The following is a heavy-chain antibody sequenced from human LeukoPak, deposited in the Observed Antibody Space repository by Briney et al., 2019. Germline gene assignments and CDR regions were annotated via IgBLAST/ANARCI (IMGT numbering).Heavy chain of an antibody. Sequence: GASVKVSCKASGYTFTGYYMHWVRQAPGQGLEWMGWINPNSGGTNYAQTFQGRVTMTRDTSISTAYMELSRLRSDDTGVYYCARDDGGVVVIPNDYWGQGTLVTVSS. CDR2: INPNSGGT. CDR1: GYTFTGYY. V-gene: IGHV1-2*02. J-gene: IGHJ4*02. CDR3: ARDDGGVVVIPNDY. D-gene: IGHD3-22*01.